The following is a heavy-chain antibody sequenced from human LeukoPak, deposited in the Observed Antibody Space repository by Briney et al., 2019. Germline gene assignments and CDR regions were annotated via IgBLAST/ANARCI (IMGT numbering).Heavy chain of an antibody. CDR1: GFTFSSYW. J-gene: IGHJ4*02. CDR3: ARGYCSGGSCSLDY. D-gene: IGHD2-15*01. Sequence: GGSLRLSCAVSGFTFSSYWMHWVRQAPGKGLVWVSRINSDGSSTSYADSVKGRFTISRDNAKNTLYLQMNSLRAEDTAVYYCARGYCSGGSCSLDYWGQGTLVTVSS. CDR2: INSDGSST. V-gene: IGHV3-74*01.